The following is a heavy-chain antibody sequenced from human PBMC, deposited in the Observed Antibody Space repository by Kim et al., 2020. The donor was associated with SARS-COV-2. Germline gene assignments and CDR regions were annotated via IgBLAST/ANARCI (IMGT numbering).Heavy chain of an antibody. J-gene: IGHJ4*02. V-gene: IGHV4-39*01. D-gene: IGHD1-20*01. CDR2: IYYSGST. CDR1: GGSISSSSYY. Sequence: SETLSLTCTVSGGSISSSSYYWGWISQPPGKGLEWIGSIYYSGSTYYNPSLKSRVTISVDTSKNQFSLKLSSVTAADTAVYYCARLGRGIHLIDYWGQGTLVTVSS. CDR3: ARLGRGIHLIDY.